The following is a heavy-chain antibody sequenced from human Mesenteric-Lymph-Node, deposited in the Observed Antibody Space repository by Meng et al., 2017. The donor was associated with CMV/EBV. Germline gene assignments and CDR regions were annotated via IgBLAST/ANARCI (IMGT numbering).Heavy chain of an antibody. CDR1: GFTFSNFV. CDR2: ISYDGSNK. CDR3: ARDDGYCSSTSCYANFDY. Sequence: GGSLRLSCAASGFTFSNFVMSWVRQAPGKGLEWVAVISYDGSNKYYADSVKGRFTISRDNSKNTLYLQMNSLRAEDTAVYYCARDDGYCSSTSCYANFDYWGQGTLVTVSS. J-gene: IGHJ4*02. V-gene: IGHV3-30-3*01. D-gene: IGHD2-2*01.